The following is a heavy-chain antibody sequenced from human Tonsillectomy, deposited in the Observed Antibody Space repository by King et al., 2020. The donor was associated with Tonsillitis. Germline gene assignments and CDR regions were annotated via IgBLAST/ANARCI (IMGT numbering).Heavy chain of an antibody. CDR1: GFTFSSYS. Sequence: QVQLVESGGGVVQPGRSLRLSCAASGFTFSSYSMHWVRQAPGKGLEWVAVISHDGSNKYYADSVKGRFTISRDNSKNTLYLQMNSLRAEDTAVYYCARGMRDGYIYGGAFDIWGQGTMVTVSS. CDR3: ARGMRDGYIYGGAFDI. D-gene: IGHD5-24*01. J-gene: IGHJ3*02. CDR2: ISHDGSNK. V-gene: IGHV3-30*04.